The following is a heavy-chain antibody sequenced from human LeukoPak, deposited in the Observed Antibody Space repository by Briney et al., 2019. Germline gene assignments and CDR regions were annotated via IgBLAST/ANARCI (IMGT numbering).Heavy chain of an antibody. J-gene: IGHJ3*02. D-gene: IGHD6-19*01. Sequence: SVKVSCKASGGTFSSYAISWVRQAPGQGLEWMGRIIPILGIANYAQKFQGRVTITADKSTSTAYMELSSLRSGDTAVYYCARAGRSGARHDAFDIWGQGTMVTVSS. CDR3: ARAGRSGARHDAFDI. V-gene: IGHV1-69*04. CDR1: GGTFSSYA. CDR2: IIPILGIA.